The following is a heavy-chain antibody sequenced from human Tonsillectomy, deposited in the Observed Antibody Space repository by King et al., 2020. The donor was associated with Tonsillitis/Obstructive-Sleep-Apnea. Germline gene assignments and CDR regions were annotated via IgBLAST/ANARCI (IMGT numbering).Heavy chain of an antibody. V-gene: IGHV4-59*01. Sequence: MQLQESGPGLVKTSETLSLTCTVSGGSISSYYWSWIRQPPGKGLEWIGYIYYSGSTNYNPSLKSRVTISIDTSKKQFSLKLSSVTAADTAVYYCARDMVLEAGGDAFDIWGQGTMVTVSS. CDR3: ARDMVLEAGGDAFDI. CDR1: GGSISSYY. J-gene: IGHJ3*02. CDR2: IYYSGST. D-gene: IGHD2-8*01.